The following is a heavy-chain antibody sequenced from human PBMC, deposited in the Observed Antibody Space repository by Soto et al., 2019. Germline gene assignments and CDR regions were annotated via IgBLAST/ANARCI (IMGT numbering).Heavy chain of an antibody. J-gene: IGHJ3*02. CDR1: GGSISSGGYY. CDR3: ARAPEGYCSSTSCEMGAFDI. CDR2: IYYSGST. V-gene: IGHV4-31*03. Sequence: SETLSLTCTVSGGSISSGGYYWSWIRQHPGKGLEWIGYIYYSGSTYYNPSLKSRVTISVDTSKNQFSLKLSSVTAADTAVYYCARAPEGYCSSTSCEMGAFDIWGQGTMVTVSS. D-gene: IGHD2-2*01.